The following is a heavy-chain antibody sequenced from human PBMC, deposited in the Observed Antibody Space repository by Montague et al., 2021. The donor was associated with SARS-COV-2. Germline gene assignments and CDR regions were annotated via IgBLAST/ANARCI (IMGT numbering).Heavy chain of an antibody. CDR3: ARAWGAVEKNFDY. V-gene: IGHV4-4*02. CDR2: IYHSGST. D-gene: IGHD5-24*01. Sequence: SETLSLTCAVSGGSISSSNWWSWVRQPPGKGLVWIGEIYHSGSTNYNPSLKSRVTISVDKSKNQFSLKLSSVTAADTAVYYCARAWGAVEKNFDYWGQGTLVTVSS. CDR1: GGSISSSNW. J-gene: IGHJ4*02.